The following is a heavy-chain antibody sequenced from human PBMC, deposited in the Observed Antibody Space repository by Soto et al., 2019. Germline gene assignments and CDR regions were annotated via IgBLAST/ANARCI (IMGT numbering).Heavy chain of an antibody. J-gene: IGHJ4*02. Sequence: EVQLVESGGGLVQPGGSLRLSCAASGFTFSSYDMHGVRQATGKGLEWVSAMGTAGDTYYPCSVKGRFTISRENAKNSLYLQMNSLRAGDTAVYYCARGPYGSGSPIAPYYFDYWGQGTLVTVSS. V-gene: IGHV3-13*01. CDR1: GFTFSSYD. D-gene: IGHD3-10*01. CDR2: MGTAGDT. CDR3: ARGPYGSGSPIAPYYFDY.